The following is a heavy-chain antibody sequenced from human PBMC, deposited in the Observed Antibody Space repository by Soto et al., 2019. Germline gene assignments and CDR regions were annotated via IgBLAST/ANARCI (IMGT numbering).Heavy chain of an antibody. D-gene: IGHD2-15*01. CDR1: GGTFSSYA. J-gene: IGHJ4*02. Sequence: SVKVSCKASGGTFSSYAISWVRQAPGQGLEWMGGIIPIFGTANYAQKFQGRVTITADESTSTAYMELSSLRSEDTAVYYCARALGYGSGGSCYEFDYWGQGTLVTVSS. CDR3: ARALGYGSGGSCYEFDY. V-gene: IGHV1-69*13. CDR2: IIPIFGTA.